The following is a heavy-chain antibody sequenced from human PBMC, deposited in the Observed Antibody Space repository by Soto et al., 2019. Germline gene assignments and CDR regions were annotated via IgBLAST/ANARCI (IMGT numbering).Heavy chain of an antibody. CDR1: GFTFSSYT. V-gene: IGHV3-23*01. D-gene: IGHD2-21*02. CDR3: AKTGPVTARIRFAY. Sequence: GGSLRLSCAGSGFTFSSYTMAWVRQAPGKGLEWISGIKGNSDDTYYADSVKGRFSISRDSSRNTLYLQMNDLRADDTAVYYCAKTGPVTARIRFAYWGQGALVTVSS. CDR2: IKGNSDDT. J-gene: IGHJ4*02.